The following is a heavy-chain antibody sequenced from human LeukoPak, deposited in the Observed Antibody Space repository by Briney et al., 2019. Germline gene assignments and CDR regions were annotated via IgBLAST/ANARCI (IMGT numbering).Heavy chain of an antibody. CDR3: ATLWFGGGGTKSPYY. Sequence: ASVKVSCKASGYTFTDYFIHWVRQAPGQGLEWMGGFDPEDGETIYAQKFQGRVTMTEDTSTATAYMELSSLRSEDTAVYYCATLWFGGGGTKSPYYWGQGTLVTVSS. D-gene: IGHD3-10*01. CDR2: FDPEDGET. V-gene: IGHV1-24*01. CDR1: GYTFTDYF. J-gene: IGHJ4*02.